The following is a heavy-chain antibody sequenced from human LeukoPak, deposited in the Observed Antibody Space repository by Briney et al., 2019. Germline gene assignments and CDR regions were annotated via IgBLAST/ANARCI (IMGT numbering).Heavy chain of an antibody. CDR1: GGSFSGYY. Sequence: KPSETLSLTCAVYGGSFSGYYWGWIRQPPGKGLEWIGEINHSGSTNYNPSLKSRVTISVDTSKNQFSLKPSSVTAADTAVYYCAREWVVIGYFDYWGQGTLVTVSS. V-gene: IGHV4-34*01. J-gene: IGHJ4*02. D-gene: IGHD2-21*01. CDR2: INHSGST. CDR3: AREWVVIGYFDY.